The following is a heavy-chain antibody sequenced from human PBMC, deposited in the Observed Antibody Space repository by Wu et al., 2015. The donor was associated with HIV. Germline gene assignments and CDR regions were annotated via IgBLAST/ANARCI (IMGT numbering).Heavy chain of an antibody. V-gene: IGHV1-18*01. CDR1: GYTFTSYG. CDR3: ARGIAVTPMANWFDP. J-gene: IGHJ5*02. Sequence: QVQLVQSGPEVKNPGASVKVSCKAFGYTFTSYGVSWVRQAPGQGLEWMGWISADNINTHYVQKLQGRVTLTTDTSTSTAYMEPRSLRSDDTAVYYCARGIAVTPMANWFDPWGQGTLVTVSS. CDR2: ISADNINT. D-gene: IGHD6-19*01.